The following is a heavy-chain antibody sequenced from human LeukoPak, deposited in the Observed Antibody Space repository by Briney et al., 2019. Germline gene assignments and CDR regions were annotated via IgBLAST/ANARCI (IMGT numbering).Heavy chain of an antibody. Sequence: EASVKVSCKASGGTFSSYAISWVRQAPGQGLEWMGGIIPIFGTANYAQKFQGRVTITADESTSTAYMELSSLRSEDTAVYYCARAGATYYYDSSGYYLIDYWGQGTLVTVSS. J-gene: IGHJ4*02. CDR2: IIPIFGTA. V-gene: IGHV1-69*13. CDR3: ARAGATYYYDSSGYYLIDY. CDR1: GGTFSSYA. D-gene: IGHD3-22*01.